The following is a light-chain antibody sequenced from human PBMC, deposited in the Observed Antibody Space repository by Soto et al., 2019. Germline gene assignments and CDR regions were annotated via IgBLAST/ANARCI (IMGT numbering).Light chain of an antibody. CDR1: QSLNTY. J-gene: IGKJ4*01. V-gene: IGKV3-11*01. CDR3: QQSTT. Sequence: EIVLTQSPATLSLSPGARATLSCRASQSLNTYLAWYQQKPGQAPRLLIYDVSNRATGIPARFSGSGSGTDFTLTINSLEPEDFAVYYCQQSTTFGGGTKVEIK. CDR2: DVS.